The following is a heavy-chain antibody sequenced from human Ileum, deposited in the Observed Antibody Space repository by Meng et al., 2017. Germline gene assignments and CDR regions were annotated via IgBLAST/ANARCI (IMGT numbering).Heavy chain of an antibody. D-gene: IGHD5-18*01. V-gene: IGHV4-30-4*01. J-gene: IGHJ4*02. CDR2: IYYDGNT. CDR1: GNYLNSVNTQ. Sequence: HVQLQESGPRLVKPSQILPLPLTVSGNYLNSVNTQRSLIRQSPGKGPEYIGYIYYDGNTYYNPSLKSRLIISIDTSRNEFSLRLNSVTAADTAVYYCAREFYVDTAMVIDSWGQGTLVTVSS. CDR3: AREFYVDTAMVIDS.